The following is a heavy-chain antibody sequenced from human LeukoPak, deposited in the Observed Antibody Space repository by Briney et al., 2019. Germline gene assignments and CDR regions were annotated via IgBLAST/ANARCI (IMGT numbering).Heavy chain of an antibody. V-gene: IGHV4-59*08. D-gene: IGHD3-22*01. CDR2: IYYSGTT. CDR3: ARTSYYYDTSGYNWYFAL. J-gene: IGHJ2*01. CDR1: GGSISDYY. Sequence: SETLSLTCTVSGGSISDYYWSWIRQPPGKGLEWIGYIYYSGTTKYNPSLKSRVTLSVDTSKNQSSLNLSSVTAADTAVYYCARTSYYYDTSGYNWYFALWGRGTLVTVSS.